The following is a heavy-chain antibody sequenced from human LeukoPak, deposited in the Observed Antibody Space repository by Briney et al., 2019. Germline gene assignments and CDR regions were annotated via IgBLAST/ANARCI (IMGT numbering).Heavy chain of an antibody. CDR2: ISYDGSNK. V-gene: IGHV3-30*18. D-gene: IGHD3-3*01. Sequence: GGSLRLSCAASGFTFSSYGMHWVRQAPGKGLEWVAVISYDGSNKYYADSVKGRFTISRDNSKNTLYLQMNSLRAEDTAVYYCAKDLRGEYDFWSGYYYYYGMDVWGQGTTVTVSS. CDR3: AKDLRGEYDFWSGYYYYYGMDV. J-gene: IGHJ6*02. CDR1: GFTFSSYG.